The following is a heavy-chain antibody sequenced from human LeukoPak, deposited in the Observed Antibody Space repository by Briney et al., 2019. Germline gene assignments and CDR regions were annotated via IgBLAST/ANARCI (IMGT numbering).Heavy chain of an antibody. CDR2: ISYSGST. D-gene: IGHD1-26*01. CDR3: ARRVYRGSYNWYFDL. CDR1: GGSMSTSTYY. V-gene: IGHV4-39*01. J-gene: IGHJ2*01. Sequence: SETLSLTCTVSGGSMSTSTYYWGWIRQPPGKGLEWIGSISYSGSTYNNPSLKSRVTISVDTSKNQFSLKLSSVTAPDTAVYYCARRVYRGSYNWYFDLWGRGTLVTVS.